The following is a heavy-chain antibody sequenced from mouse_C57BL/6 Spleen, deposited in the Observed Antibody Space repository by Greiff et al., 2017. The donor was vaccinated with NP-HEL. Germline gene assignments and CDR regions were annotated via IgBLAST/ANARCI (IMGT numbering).Heavy chain of an antibody. CDR2: INPSTGGT. CDR3: ARGYYGSSWWFAY. J-gene: IGHJ3*01. V-gene: IGHV1-42*01. D-gene: IGHD1-1*01. CDR1: GYSFTGYY. Sequence: VQLQQSGPELVKPGASVKISCKASGYSFTGYYMNWVKQSPEKSLEWIGEINPSTGGTTYNQKFKAKATLTVDKSSSTAYMQLKSLTSEDSAVYYCARGYYGSSWWFAYWGQGTLVTVSA.